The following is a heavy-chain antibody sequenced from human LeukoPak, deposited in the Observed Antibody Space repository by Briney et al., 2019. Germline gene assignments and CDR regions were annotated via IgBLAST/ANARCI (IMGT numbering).Heavy chain of an antibody. V-gene: IGHV3-74*01. CDR1: GNYW. Sequence: PGGSLRLSCAASGNYWMHWVRQVPGKGLVWVSHINSDGSWTSYADSVKGRFTISKDNAKNSLCLQMNSLRAEDTAVYYCARDKWDSSSWSYYYYGMDVWGQGTTVTVSS. CDR3: ARDKWDSSSWSYYYYGMDV. CDR2: INSDGSWT. J-gene: IGHJ6*02. D-gene: IGHD6-13*01.